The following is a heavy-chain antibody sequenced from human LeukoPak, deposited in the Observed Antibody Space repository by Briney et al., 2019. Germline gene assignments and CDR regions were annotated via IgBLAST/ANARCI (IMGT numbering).Heavy chain of an antibody. CDR1: GFTFSTYS. D-gene: IGHD3-10*01. CDR2: INHSGST. Sequence: GSLRLSCAASGFTFSTYSMNWVRQAPGKGLEWIGEINHSGSTNYNPSLKSRVTISVDTSKNQFSLKLSSVAAADTAVYYCARARGWSVGVYYYYYYMDVWGKGTTVTVSS. V-gene: IGHV4-34*01. J-gene: IGHJ6*03. CDR3: ARARGWSVGVYYYYYYMDV.